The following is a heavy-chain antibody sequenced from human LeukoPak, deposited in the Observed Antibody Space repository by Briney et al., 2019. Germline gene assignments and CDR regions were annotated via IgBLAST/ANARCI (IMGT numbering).Heavy chain of an antibody. CDR1: GFSFSSYG. CDR2: ISYDGSNK. Sequence: GRSLRLSCAASGFSFSSYGMHWVRQAPGKGLEWVAVISYDGSNKYYADSVKGRFTISRDNSKNTLYLQMNSLRAEDTAVYYCARDSANNAFDIWGQGTMVTVSS. D-gene: IGHD4/OR15-4a*01. CDR3: ARDSANNAFDI. J-gene: IGHJ3*02. V-gene: IGHV3-30*12.